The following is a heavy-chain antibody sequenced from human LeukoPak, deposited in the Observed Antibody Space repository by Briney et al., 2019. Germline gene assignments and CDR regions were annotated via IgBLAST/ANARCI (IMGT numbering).Heavy chain of an antibody. CDR3: ARNRGYSGYDSPFSFDY. Sequence: SETLSLTCTVSGGSISNYYWSWIRQPPGKELEWIGDIYYSGSTNYNPSLKSRVTISVGTSKNQFSLKLSSVTAADTAVYYCARNRGYSGYDSPFSFDYWGQGTLVTVSS. CDR1: GGSISNYY. V-gene: IGHV4-59*01. D-gene: IGHD5-12*01. J-gene: IGHJ4*02. CDR2: IYYSGST.